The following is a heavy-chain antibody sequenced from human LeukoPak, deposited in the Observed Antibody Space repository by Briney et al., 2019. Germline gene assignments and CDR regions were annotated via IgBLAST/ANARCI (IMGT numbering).Heavy chain of an antibody. CDR2: MNPNSGNT. D-gene: IGHD3-10*01. V-gene: IGHV1-8*03. CDR3: AREGDLRDFDI. CDR1: GYTFTSYD. J-gene: IGHJ3*02. Sequence: ASVKVSCKASGYTFTSYDINCVRHATGQGLEWMGWMNPNSGNTGYAQKFQGRVTITRNTSISTAYMELSSLRSEDTAVYYCAREGDLRDFDIWGQGTMVTVSS.